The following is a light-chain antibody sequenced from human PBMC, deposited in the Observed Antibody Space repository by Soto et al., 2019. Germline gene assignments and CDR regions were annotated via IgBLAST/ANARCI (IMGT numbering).Light chain of an antibody. CDR1: QSMYND. Sequence: EIVMTQSPATLSVSPGERATLSCRASQSMYNDLAWYQQKPGQAPRLLIYFASTRATAIPARFSGSGSGTEFSLSFRRLQSEDFAVYYCQQYNNWPLTFGGGTKVEI. CDR3: QQYNNWPLT. V-gene: IGKV3-15*01. J-gene: IGKJ4*01. CDR2: FAS.